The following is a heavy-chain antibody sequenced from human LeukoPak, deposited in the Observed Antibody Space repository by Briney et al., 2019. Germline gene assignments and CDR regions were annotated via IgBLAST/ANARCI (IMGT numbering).Heavy chain of an antibody. D-gene: IGHD6-25*01. J-gene: IGHJ3*02. V-gene: IGHV4-39*01. CDR3: ARTRSAGFDASDI. CDR1: GGSISSSSYY. Sequence: SETLSLTCTVSGGSISSSSYYWGWIRQPPGKGLEWIGSIYYSGSTYYNPSLKSRVTISVDTSKNQFSLKLSSVTAADTAVYYCARTRSAGFDASDIWGQGTMVTVSS. CDR2: IYYSGST.